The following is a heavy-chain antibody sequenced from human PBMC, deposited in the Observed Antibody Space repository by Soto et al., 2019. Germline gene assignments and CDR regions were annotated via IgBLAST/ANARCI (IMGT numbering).Heavy chain of an antibody. D-gene: IGHD2-21*02. CDR1: GFTFSSYA. CDR3: AKDFLESPVVVTAMQDY. V-gene: IGHV3-23*01. Sequence: PGGSLRLSCAASGFTFSSYAMSWVRQAPGKGLEWVSAISGSGGSTYYADSVKGRFTISRDNSKNTLYLQMNSLRAEDTAVYYCAKDFLESPVVVTAMQDYWGQGTLVTVSS. CDR2: ISGSGGST. J-gene: IGHJ4*02.